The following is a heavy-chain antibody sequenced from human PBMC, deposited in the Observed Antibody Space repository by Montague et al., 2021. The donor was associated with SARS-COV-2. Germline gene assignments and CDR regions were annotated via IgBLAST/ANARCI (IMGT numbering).Heavy chain of an antibody. CDR2: ISEIGST. D-gene: IGHD5-12*01. CDR1: GGSINNYY. J-gene: IGHJ4*02. V-gene: IGHV4-59*01. CDR3: ARLQGGRRLMDY. Sequence: SETLSITCTVSGGSINNYYWGWIRQPPGKALEYIAYISEIGSTHRNPALKSRVTISVDPSRNQFYLDVNSVTAADTAVYYCARLQGGRRLMDYWGQGTLVTVPP.